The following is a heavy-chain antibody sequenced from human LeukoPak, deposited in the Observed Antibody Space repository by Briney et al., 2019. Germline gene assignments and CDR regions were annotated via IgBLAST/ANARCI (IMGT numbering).Heavy chain of an antibody. D-gene: IGHD6-19*01. Sequence: GGSLRLSCAASGFTFGDVWMNWVRQAPGMGLEWVGRIKRKSDGETTDYAAPVKGRFTISRDDSKNTLFLQMNNLKTEDTAMYYCTADTPSSSAQAFDYWGQGTLVTVSS. V-gene: IGHV3-15*07. CDR2: IKRKSDGETT. J-gene: IGHJ4*02. CDR1: GFTFGDVW. CDR3: TADTPSSSAQAFDY.